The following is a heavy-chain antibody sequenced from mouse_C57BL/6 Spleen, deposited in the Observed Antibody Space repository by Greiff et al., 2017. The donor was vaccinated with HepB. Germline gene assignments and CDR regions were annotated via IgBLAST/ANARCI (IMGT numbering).Heavy chain of an antibody. CDR3: ATYYYGSRNWYFDV. Sequence: VQLVESGAELARPGASVKLSCKASGYTFTSYGISWVKQRTGQGLEWIGEIYPRSGNTYYNEKFKGKATLTADKSSSTAYMELRSLTSEDSAVYFCATYYYGSRNWYFDVWGTGTTVTVSS. CDR1: GYTFTSYG. CDR2: IYPRSGNT. V-gene: IGHV1-81*01. D-gene: IGHD1-1*01. J-gene: IGHJ1*03.